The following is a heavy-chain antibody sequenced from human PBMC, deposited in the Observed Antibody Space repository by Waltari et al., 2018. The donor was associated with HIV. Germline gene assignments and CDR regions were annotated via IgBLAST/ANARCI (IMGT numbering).Heavy chain of an antibody. D-gene: IGHD6-13*01. CDR3: AREGPGYSSSYQRHWYFDL. Sequence: QVQLVQPGAEVKKPGSSVKVYCKASGGTFSSYAISWVRQAPGQGLEWMGVFSPTFVTANYAQKVQGRVKFTADESTSTAYMELSSLRSEDTAVYYCAREGPGYSSSYQRHWYFDLWGRGTLVTVSS. J-gene: IGHJ2*01. CDR2: FSPTFVTA. V-gene: IGHV1-69*01. CDR1: GGTFSSYA.